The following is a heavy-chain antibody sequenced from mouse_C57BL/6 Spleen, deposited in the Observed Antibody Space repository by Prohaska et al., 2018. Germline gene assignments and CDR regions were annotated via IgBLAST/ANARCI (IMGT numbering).Heavy chain of an antibody. CDR3: ARSGYYGFDY. V-gene: IGHV1-82*01. D-gene: IGHD1-1*01. Sequence: TSCKASGYAFSSSWMNWVKQRPGKGLEWIGRIYPGDGDTKYNGKFKGKATLTADKSYSTAYMQLSSLTSEDSAVYFCARSGYYGFDYWGQGTTVTVSS. J-gene: IGHJ2*01. CDR2: IYPGDGDT. CDR1: GYAFSSSW.